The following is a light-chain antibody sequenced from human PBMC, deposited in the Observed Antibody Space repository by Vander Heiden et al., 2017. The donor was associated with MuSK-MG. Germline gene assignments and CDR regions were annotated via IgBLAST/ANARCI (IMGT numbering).Light chain of an antibody. CDR2: WAS. Sequence: DIVMNQSPDSRAVSLGERATINCKSSQSVLYSSNNKNYLAWYQQKPGQPPKLLIYWASTRESGVPDRFSGSGSGTDFTLTISSLQAEDVAVYYCQQYYSTPQTFGQGTKVEIK. CDR3: QQYYSTPQT. V-gene: IGKV4-1*01. CDR1: QSVLYSSNNKNY. J-gene: IGKJ1*01.